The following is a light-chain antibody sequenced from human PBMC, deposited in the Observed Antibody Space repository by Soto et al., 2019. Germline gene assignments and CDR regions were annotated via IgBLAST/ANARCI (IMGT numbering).Light chain of an antibody. V-gene: IGKV3-20*01. Sequence: EIVLTQSPGALSLSSGSRPRVHPSLSQTLNDRFLAWYQQRPGQTPRLLIHRASTRAAGIPGRFSGSGSGTDLTLTISRLETQDFAVYYCQQYEDSSPTFGKGTNVDSK. CDR1: QTLNDRF. J-gene: IGKJ1*01. CDR2: RAS. CDR3: QQYEDSSPT.